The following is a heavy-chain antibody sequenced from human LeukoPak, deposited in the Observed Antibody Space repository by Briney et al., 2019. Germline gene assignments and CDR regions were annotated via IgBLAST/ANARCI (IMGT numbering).Heavy chain of an antibody. D-gene: IGHD4-23*01. Sequence: PGGSLRLSCAASGFIFSSYGLHWVRQAPGKGLEWVAFIRFDGSNKDYADSVTGRFIISRDNSKNTLYLQMNSLRPEDTAIYYCAKDGSRWAYYYYGMDVWGQGTTVTVSS. J-gene: IGHJ6*02. CDR3: AKDGSRWAYYYYGMDV. V-gene: IGHV3-30*02. CDR2: IRFDGSNK. CDR1: GFIFSSYG.